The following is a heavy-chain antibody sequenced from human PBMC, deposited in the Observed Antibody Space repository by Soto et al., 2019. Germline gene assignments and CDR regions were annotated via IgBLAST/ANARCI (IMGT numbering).Heavy chain of an antibody. CDR1: GGSISCGGYY. CDR2: IYYSGST. Sequence: PSETLSLTCTVSGGSISCGGYYWSWIRQHPGKGLEWIGYIYYSGSTYYNPSLKSRVTISVDTSKNQFSLKLSSVTAADTAVYYCARDRPLLGSNDSSGYYDYWGQGTLVTV. J-gene: IGHJ4*02. V-gene: IGHV4-31*03. CDR3: ARDRPLLGSNDSSGYYDY. D-gene: IGHD3-22*01.